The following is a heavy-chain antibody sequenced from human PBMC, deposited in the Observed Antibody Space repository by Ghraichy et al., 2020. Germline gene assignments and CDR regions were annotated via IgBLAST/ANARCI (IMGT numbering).Heavy chain of an antibody. CDR2: ITSDSAI. J-gene: IGHJ4*02. CDR3: ARGWSRDY. V-gene: IGHV3-48*03. Sequence: GGSLRLSCSASGFTFSSYEMSWVRQAPGQGPEWVSHITSDSAIYHADSVKGRFTISRDNAKNSLYLQMNSLRAEDMAVYYCARGWSRDYWGQGTLVTVSS. D-gene: IGHD2-15*01. CDR1: GFTFSSYE.